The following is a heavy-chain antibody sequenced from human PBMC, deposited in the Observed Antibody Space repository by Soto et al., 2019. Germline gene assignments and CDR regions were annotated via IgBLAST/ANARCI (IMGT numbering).Heavy chain of an antibody. Sequence: DVQLVESGGGLIQPGASLRLSCGAFGFTISGKKYVAWVRQAPGKGLEWVSALYDIDGSFYADSVKGRFTTSSDSSKTTVYLQRNDLRPDDTAVYYCATWHEREHAYDVWGLWTTVNVSS. CDR2: LYDIDGS. D-gene: IGHD1-1*01. V-gene: IGHV3-53*01. CDR3: ATWHEREHAYDV. J-gene: IGHJ3*01. CDR1: GFTISGKKY.